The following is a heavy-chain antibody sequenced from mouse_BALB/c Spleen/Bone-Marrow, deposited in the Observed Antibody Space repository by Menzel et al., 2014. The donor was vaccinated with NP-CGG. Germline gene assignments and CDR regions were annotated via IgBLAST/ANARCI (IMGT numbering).Heavy chain of an antibody. V-gene: IGHV7-3*02. CDR3: ARDKGRVFFDY. CDR2: IRNKANGYTT. Sequence: EVKLVESGGALVQPGGSLRLSCATSGFTFTDYYMSWVRQPPGKALEWLGFIRNKANGYTTEYSASVKGRFTISRDNSQGILYLQMNTLRAEDSATYYCARDKGRVFFDYWGQGTTLTVSS. J-gene: IGHJ2*01. CDR1: GFTFTDYY.